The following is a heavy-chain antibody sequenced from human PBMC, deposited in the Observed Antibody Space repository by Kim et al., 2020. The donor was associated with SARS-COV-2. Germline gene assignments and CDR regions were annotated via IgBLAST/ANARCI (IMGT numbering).Heavy chain of an antibody. CDR1: GGSISSYY. J-gene: IGHJ2*01. V-gene: IGHV4-59*01. D-gene: IGHD3-22*01. CDR3: ARGSDYYDSSGYGWYFDL. Sequence: SETLSLTCTVSGGSISSYYWSWIRQPPGKGLEWIGYIYYSGSTNYNPSLKSRVTISVDTSKNQFSLKLSSVTAADTAVYYCARGSDYYDSSGYGWYFDLWGRGTLVTVSS. CDR2: IYYSGST.